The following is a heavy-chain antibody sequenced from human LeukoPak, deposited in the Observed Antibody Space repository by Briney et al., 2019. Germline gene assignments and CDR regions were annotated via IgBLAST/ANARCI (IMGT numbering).Heavy chain of an antibody. V-gene: IGHV3-7*01. D-gene: IGHD3-9*01. CDR2: IKQDGSEK. Sequence: PGGSLRLSCAASGFTFSSYAMSWVRQAPGKGLHWVANIKQDGSEKYYVDSVKGRFTISRDNAKNSLYLQMNSLRAEDTAVYYCARAPPLRYFDWLSRPDAFDIWGQGTMVTVSS. CDR3: ARAPPLRYFDWLSRPDAFDI. J-gene: IGHJ3*02. CDR1: GFTFSSYA.